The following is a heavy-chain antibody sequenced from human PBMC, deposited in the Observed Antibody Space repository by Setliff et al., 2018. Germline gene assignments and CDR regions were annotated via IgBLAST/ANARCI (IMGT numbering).Heavy chain of an antibody. CDR1: GYTFTGYY. CDR3: AREPHCTNGVCSDVVYDAFDI. Sequence: GASVKVSCKASGYTFTGYYIHWVRQAPGQGLEWMGRINPNSGGTNYAQKFQGRVTMTRGTSISTAYMELSRLRSDDTAVYYCAREPHCTNGVCSDVVYDAFDIWGQGTMVTVSS. D-gene: IGHD2-8*01. CDR2: INPNSGGT. V-gene: IGHV1-2*06. J-gene: IGHJ3*02.